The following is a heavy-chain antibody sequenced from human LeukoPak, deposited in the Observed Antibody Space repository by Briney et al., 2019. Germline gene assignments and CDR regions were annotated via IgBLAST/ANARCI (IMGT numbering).Heavy chain of an antibody. Sequence: GGSLRLSCAASGFTFSSCAMSWVRQAPGRGLEWVSAISGSGVSTDYADSVKGRFTISRDNSKNTLYLQMDSLRAEDTAVYYCAKETSEYSTSKVFDYWGQGTLVTVSS. CDR1: GFTFSSCA. CDR2: ISGSGVST. V-gene: IGHV3-23*01. CDR3: AKETSEYSTSKVFDY. D-gene: IGHD6-6*01. J-gene: IGHJ4*02.